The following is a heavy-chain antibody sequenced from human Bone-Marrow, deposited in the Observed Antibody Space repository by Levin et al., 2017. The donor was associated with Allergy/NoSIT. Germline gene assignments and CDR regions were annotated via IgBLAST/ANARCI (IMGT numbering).Heavy chain of an antibody. J-gene: IGHJ4*02. Sequence: GGSLRLSCAASGFTFSSYGMHWVRQAPGKGLEWVAVIWYDGSNKYYADSVKGRFTISRDNSKNTLYLQMNSLRAEDTAVYYCARDPALRSLGFDYWGQGTLVTVSS. D-gene: IGHD2/OR15-2a*01. CDR3: ARDPALRSLGFDY. V-gene: IGHV3-33*01. CDR1: GFTFSSYG. CDR2: IWYDGSNK.